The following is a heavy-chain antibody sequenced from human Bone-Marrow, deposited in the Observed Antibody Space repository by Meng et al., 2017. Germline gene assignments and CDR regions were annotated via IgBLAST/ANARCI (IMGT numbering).Heavy chain of an antibody. CDR3: AIEYSSGIDY. CDR2: ISHSGST. J-gene: IGHJ4*02. V-gene: IGHV4-4*02. D-gene: IGHD6-19*01. Sequence: SGPGLLQTSCPLALHSSVSGGSIRSSNLWSLVRQRPGKGLEWIVEISHSGSTNYNPSLKSRVTISVDKSKNHFSLKLSSVTAADTAVYYCAIEYSSGIDYWCQGTLVTVSS. CDR1: GGSIRSSNL.